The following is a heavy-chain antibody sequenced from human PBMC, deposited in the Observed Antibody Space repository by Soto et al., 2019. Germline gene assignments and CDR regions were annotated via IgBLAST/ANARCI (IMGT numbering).Heavy chain of an antibody. D-gene: IGHD2-2*01. V-gene: IGHV3-7*01. J-gene: IGHJ6*04. Sequence: PGGSLRLSCAASGFTFSSYWMSWVRQAPGKGLEWVANIKQDGSEKYYVDSVKGRFTISRDNAKNSLYLQMNSLRAEDTAVYYCARDPNIVLVPGALRPYYYYYGMDVWGKGTRFTAPS. CDR2: IKQDGSEK. CDR3: ARDPNIVLVPGALRPYYYYYGMDV. CDR1: GFTFSSYW.